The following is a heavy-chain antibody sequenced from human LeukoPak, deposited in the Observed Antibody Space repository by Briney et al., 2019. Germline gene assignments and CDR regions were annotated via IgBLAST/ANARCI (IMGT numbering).Heavy chain of an antibody. CDR2: INPSGGST. CDR3: ARALTGIAAAGTLRY. D-gene: IGHD6-13*01. V-gene: IGHV1-46*01. Sequence: ASVKVSCKASGYTFTSYYMHWVRQAPGQGLEWMGIINPSGGSTSYAQKFQGRVTMTRDTSISTAYMELSRLRSDDTAVYYCARALTGIAAAGTLRYWGQGTLVTVSS. J-gene: IGHJ4*02. CDR1: GYTFTSYY.